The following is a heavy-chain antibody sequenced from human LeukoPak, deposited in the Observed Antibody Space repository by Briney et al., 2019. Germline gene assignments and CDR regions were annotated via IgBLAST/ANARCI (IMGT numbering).Heavy chain of an antibody. J-gene: IGHJ4*02. D-gene: IGHD6-25*01. V-gene: IGHV4-4*02. CDR1: VGSVSSSNG. CDR3: ARESGFYRRLDY. CDR2: VHLDERT. Sequence: PSETLSLTCGVSVGSVSSSNGWAWIRQPPGKGLEGIGEVHLDERTNFSLCLRRILTLSMHLSENDVSLKLPSVTAAATAVYYCARESGFYRRLDYSGQGTLVTVSS.